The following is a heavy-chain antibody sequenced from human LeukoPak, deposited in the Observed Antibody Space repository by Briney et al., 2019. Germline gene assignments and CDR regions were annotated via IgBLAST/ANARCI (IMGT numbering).Heavy chain of an antibody. D-gene: IGHD1-26*01. J-gene: IGHJ4*02. CDR1: GGSFSGYY. Sequence: PSETLSLTCAVYGGSFSGYYWSWIRQPPGEGLEWIGEINHSGSTNYNPSLKSRVTISVDTSKNQFSLKLSSVTAADTAVYYCARNSGSLVYWGQGTLVTVSA. V-gene: IGHV4-34*01. CDR2: INHSGST. CDR3: ARNSGSLVY.